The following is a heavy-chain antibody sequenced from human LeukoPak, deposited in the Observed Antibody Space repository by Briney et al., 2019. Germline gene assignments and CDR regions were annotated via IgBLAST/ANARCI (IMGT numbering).Heavy chain of an antibody. CDR1: GGSISSSGYY. J-gene: IGHJ3*02. CDR2: IYYSGST. V-gene: IGHV4-39*01. CDR3: ASAPSGAFDT. Sequence: SETLSLTCTVSGGSISSSGYYWGWIRQPPGKGLEWIGSIYYSGSTYYNPSLKSRVTISVDTSKNQFSLKLSSVTAADTALYYCASAPSGAFDTWGQGTMVTVSS.